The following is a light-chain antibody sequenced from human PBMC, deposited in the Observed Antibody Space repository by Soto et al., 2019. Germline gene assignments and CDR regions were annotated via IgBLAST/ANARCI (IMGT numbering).Light chain of an antibody. CDR2: KAS. J-gene: IGKJ5*01. V-gene: IGKV1-5*03. CDR1: QSISSW. CDR3: QQHNSLSIT. Sequence: DMQITPSPSTLSASVGDRVTITCRAIQSISSWLAWYQQKPGKAPKLLIYKASSLESGVPSRFSGSGSGTEFTLTINSLQADDFATYYWQQHNSLSITFGQGTRLEIK.